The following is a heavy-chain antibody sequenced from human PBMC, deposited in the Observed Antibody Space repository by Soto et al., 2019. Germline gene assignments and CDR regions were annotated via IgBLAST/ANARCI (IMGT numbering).Heavy chain of an antibody. CDR2: ISYDGSNK. V-gene: IGHV3-30-3*01. J-gene: IGHJ6*02. CDR1: GFTFSSYA. CDR3: ARDSAPSFWSGIWSYYYGMDV. D-gene: IGHD3-3*01. Sequence: GSLRLSCAASGFTFSSYAMLWVRQAPGKGLEWVAVISYDGSNKYYADSVKGRFTISRDNSKNTLYLQMNSLRAEDTAVYYCARDSAPSFWSGIWSYYYGMDVWGQGTTVTVSS.